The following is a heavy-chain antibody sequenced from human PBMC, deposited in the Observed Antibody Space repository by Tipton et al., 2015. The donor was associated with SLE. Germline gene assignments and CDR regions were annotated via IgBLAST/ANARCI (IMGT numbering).Heavy chain of an antibody. V-gene: IGHV4-31*03. CDR3: AIVADTVTTRFEH. Sequence: TLSLTCTVSGHSISNGCYYWSLIRQLPGKGLEWIGHIYLSGLTSYNPSLNNRVSISVDTSNSQFSLKLSSVTAADTAIYYCAIVADTVTTRFEHCGQGTLVTVSS. CDR2: IYLSGLT. CDR1: GHSISNGCYY. D-gene: IGHD4-17*01. J-gene: IGHJ4*02.